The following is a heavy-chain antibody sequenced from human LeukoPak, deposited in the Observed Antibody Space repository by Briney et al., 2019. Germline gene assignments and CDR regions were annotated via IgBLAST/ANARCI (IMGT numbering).Heavy chain of an antibody. CDR3: AKSHGAGRYYPLEY. V-gene: IGHV3-9*01. D-gene: IGHD3-10*01. Sequence: GGSLRLSCAASGFNFDDYTMHWVRQPPGKGLEWVSGISRNSDFIVYGDSVKGRFTISRDNAKNSLYLQMNSLRAEDTALYYCAKSHGAGRYYPLEYWGQGTLLTVSS. CDR2: ISRNSDFI. CDR1: GFNFDDYT. J-gene: IGHJ4*02.